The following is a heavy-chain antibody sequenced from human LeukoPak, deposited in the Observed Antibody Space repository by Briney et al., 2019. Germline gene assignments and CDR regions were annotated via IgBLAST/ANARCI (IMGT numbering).Heavy chain of an antibody. Sequence: PSETLSLTCTVSGGSISSYYWSWIRQPPGKGLEWIGYIYYSGSTNYNPSLKSRVTISVDTSKNQFSLKLSSVTAADTAVYYCARHIIERRWLQLMGAFDIWGQGTMVTVSS. CDR1: GGSISSYY. CDR3: ARHIIERRWLQLMGAFDI. J-gene: IGHJ3*02. CDR2: IYYSGST. V-gene: IGHV4-59*08. D-gene: IGHD5-12*01.